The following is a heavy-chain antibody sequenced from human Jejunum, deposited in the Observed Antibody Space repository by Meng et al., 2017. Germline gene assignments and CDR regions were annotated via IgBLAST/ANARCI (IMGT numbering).Heavy chain of an antibody. CDR2: ILYDGSYK. Sequence: GESLKIPCAASGFTFSSYAMHWVRQTPGKGLEWVAVILYDGSYKSYADSVKGRFTISRDNSKNTLYLQMNSLRAEDTAVYYCARDGVSRTWHVPANYYYGMDVWGQGTTVTVSS. D-gene: IGHD6-13*01. V-gene: IGHV3-30*01. CDR1: GFTFSSYA. CDR3: ARDGVSRTWHVPANYYYGMDV. J-gene: IGHJ6*02.